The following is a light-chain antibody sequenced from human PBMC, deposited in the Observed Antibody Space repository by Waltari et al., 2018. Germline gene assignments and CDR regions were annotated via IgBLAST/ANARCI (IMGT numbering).Light chain of an antibody. CDR1: SSDVGGYNY. CDR3: SSYTSSSTAVV. Sequence: QSALTQPASVSGSPGQSITISCTGTSSDVGGYNYVSWYQQHPGKAPKLMLYDVSKRPSGVSNRFSGSKSGNTASLTISGLQAEDEADYYCSSYTSSSTAVVFGGGTKLTVL. J-gene: IGLJ2*01. V-gene: IGLV2-14*01. CDR2: DVS.